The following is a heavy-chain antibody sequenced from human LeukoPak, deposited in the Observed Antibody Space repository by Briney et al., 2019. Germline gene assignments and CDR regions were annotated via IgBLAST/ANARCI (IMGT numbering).Heavy chain of an antibody. CDR1: GFTFSSSW. J-gene: IGHJ3*02. D-gene: IGHD2/OR15-2a*01. CDR2: IKQDGSEK. V-gene: IGHV3-7*01. CDR3: ARENMADGASDI. Sequence: GGSLRLSCAGSGFTFSSSWMTWVRQAPGKGLEWVANIKQDGSEKFYVDSVKGRFTVSRDNAKNSVYLQMNSLRVEDTGIYYCARENMADGASDIWGQGTMVTVSS.